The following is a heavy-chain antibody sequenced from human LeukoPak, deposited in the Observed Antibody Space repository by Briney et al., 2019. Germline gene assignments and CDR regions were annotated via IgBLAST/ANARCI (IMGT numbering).Heavy chain of an antibody. Sequence: SVKLSCKASGGTFSSYAISWVRQAPGQELEWMRRIIPILGIANYTKTFQGRVTITADKYTSTAYMELSSLRSEDTAVYYCARDLRSGLVTAYGDYEGYWGQGTLVTVSS. CDR1: GGTFSSYA. D-gene: IGHD4-17*01. J-gene: IGHJ4*02. CDR2: IIPILGIA. V-gene: IGHV1-69*04. CDR3: ARDLRSGLVTAYGDYEGY.